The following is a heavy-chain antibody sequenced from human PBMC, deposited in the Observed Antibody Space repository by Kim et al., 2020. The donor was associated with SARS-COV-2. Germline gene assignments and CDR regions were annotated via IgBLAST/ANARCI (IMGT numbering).Heavy chain of an antibody. Sequence: KLQGRVTMTTDTSTSTAYMELRSLRSDDTAVYYCARLVMVRGVLKYYFDYWGQGTLVTVSS. V-gene: IGHV1-18*01. D-gene: IGHD3-10*01. CDR3: ARLVMVRGVLKYYFDY. J-gene: IGHJ4*02.